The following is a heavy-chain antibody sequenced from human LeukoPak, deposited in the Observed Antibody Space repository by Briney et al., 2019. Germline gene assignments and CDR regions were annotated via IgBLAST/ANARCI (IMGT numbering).Heavy chain of an antibody. Sequence: SETLSLTCTVSGGSISSGGYYWSWIRQPPGKGLEWIGYIYHSGSTYYNPSLKSRVTISVDRSKNQFSLQLNSVTPEDTAVYYCARDSADEGGFQLLAFDVWGQGTMVTVSS. V-gene: IGHV4-30-2*01. J-gene: IGHJ3*01. CDR1: GGSISSGGYY. CDR3: ARDSADEGGFQLLAFDV. CDR2: IYHSGST. D-gene: IGHD2-2*01.